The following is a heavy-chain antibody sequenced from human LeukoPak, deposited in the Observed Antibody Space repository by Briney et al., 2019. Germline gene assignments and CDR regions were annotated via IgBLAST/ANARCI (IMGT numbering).Heavy chain of an antibody. Sequence: GGSLRLSCAASGFTFSSYGMHWVRQAPGKGLEWVAVIWYGGSNKYYADSVKGRFTISRDNSKNTLYLQMNSLRAEDTAVYYCARDSSGWRQSDYWGQGTLVTVSS. J-gene: IGHJ4*02. D-gene: IGHD6-19*01. CDR1: GFTFSSYG. CDR3: ARDSSGWRQSDY. CDR2: IWYGGSNK. V-gene: IGHV3-33*08.